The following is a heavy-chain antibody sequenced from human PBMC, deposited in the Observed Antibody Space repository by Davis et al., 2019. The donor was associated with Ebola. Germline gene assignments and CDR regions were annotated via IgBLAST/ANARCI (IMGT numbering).Heavy chain of an antibody. Sequence: ASVKVSCKASGYTFTSYYMHWVRQAPGQGLEWMGIINPSGGSTSYAQKFQGRVTMTRDTSTSTVYMELSSLRSEDTAVYYCARDPSIVGAPVFNMDVWGKGTTVTVSS. D-gene: IGHD1-26*01. CDR1: GYTFTSYY. V-gene: IGHV1-46*01. CDR2: INPSGGST. CDR3: ARDPSIVGAPVFNMDV. J-gene: IGHJ6*03.